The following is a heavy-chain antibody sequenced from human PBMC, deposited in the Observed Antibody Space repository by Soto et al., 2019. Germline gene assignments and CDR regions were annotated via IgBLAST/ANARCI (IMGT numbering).Heavy chain of an antibody. Sequence: GESLKISCKTSGYSFISYWVAWVRQKPGKGLEWMGTFYPGDSTSTYSPSFQGQVTISVDKSISTAYLHLSSLKASDTAMYYGARIIGYCRNNDCSWTLDIWGQGTTVTVSS. CDR1: GYSFISYW. V-gene: IGHV5-51*01. D-gene: IGHD2-2*03. J-gene: IGHJ3*02. CDR2: FYPGDSTS. CDR3: ARIIGYCRNNDCSWTLDI.